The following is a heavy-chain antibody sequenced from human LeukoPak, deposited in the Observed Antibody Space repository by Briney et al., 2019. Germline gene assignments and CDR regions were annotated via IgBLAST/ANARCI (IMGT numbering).Heavy chain of an antibody. Sequence: GGSLRLSCAASGFTFNNYAMSWVRQVPGEGPEWVSAISGGGGSTYYGDSVMGRFTISRDNSKNTLYLQMNRLRDEDTAVYYCAKASRDYFASGRRPGGSWYFDLWGRGTLVTVAS. CDR3: AKASRDYFASGRRPGGSWYFDL. V-gene: IGHV3-23*01. D-gene: IGHD3-10*01. CDR2: ISGGGGST. J-gene: IGHJ2*01. CDR1: GFTFNNYA.